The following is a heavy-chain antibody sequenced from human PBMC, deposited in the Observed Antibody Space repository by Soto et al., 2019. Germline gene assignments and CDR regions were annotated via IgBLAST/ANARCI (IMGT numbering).Heavy chain of an antibody. CDR2: ISWNSDLI. Sequence: EVQLVASGGGLVQPGRSLRLSCAASGFTFDDYAMHWVRQAPGKGLEWVSGISWNSDLIGYADSVKGRFTISRDNAKNSLHLQMNSLTTEDTALYYCVKDTYIMVGATHFDFWGQGTLVTVSS. D-gene: IGHD1-26*01. J-gene: IGHJ4*02. CDR3: VKDTYIMVGATHFDF. V-gene: IGHV3-9*01. CDR1: GFTFDDYA.